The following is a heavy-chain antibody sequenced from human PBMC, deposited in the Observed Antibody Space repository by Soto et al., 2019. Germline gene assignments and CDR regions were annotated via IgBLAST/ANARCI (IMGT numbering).Heavy chain of an antibody. V-gene: IGHV3-15*07. Sequence: SVSNAWMNWVRQAPGKGLEWVGRIKSKTDGGTTDYAAPVKGRFTISRDDSKNTLYLQMNTLKTEDTAVYYCTTDGDYVTWGIYWGQGTLVTVTS. CDR1: SVSNAW. J-gene: IGHJ4*02. CDR2: IKSKTDGGTT. D-gene: IGHD4-17*01. CDR3: TTDGDYVTWGIY.